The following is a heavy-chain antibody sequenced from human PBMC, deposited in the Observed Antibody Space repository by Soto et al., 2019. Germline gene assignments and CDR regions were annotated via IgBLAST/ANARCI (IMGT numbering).Heavy chain of an antibody. Sequence: GESLKISCAASGFTFSSYWMHWVRQAPGKGLVWVSRINSDGSSTSYADSVKGRFTISRDNAKNTLYLQMNSLRAEDTAVYYCARCDYWSQYYYYYMDVWGKGTTVTVSS. J-gene: IGHJ6*03. CDR2: INSDGSST. CDR1: GFTFSSYW. V-gene: IGHV3-74*01. D-gene: IGHD4-17*01. CDR3: ARCDYWSQYYYYYMDV.